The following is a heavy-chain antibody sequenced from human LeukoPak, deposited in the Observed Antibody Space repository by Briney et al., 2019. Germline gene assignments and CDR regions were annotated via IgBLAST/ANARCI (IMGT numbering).Heavy chain of an antibody. CDR2: ISSSGDIM. CDR3: ASTGYYDSSGYYYDY. V-gene: IGHV3-11*01. CDR1: GFTFSDYF. D-gene: IGHD3-22*01. J-gene: IGHJ4*02. Sequence: GGSLRLSCAASGFTFSDYFMTWIRQAPGKGLEWVSYISSSGDIMYYADSVKGRFTISRDNAKNSLYLQMNSLRAEDTAVYYCASTGYYDSSGYYYDYWGQGTLVTVSS.